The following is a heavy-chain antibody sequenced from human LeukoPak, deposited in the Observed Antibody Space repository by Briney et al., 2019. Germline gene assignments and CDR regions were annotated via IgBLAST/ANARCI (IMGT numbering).Heavy chain of an antibody. Sequence: ASVKVSCKASGYTFTSYAMHWVRQAPGQGLEWMGIINPSGGSTSYAQKFQGRVTMTRDTSTSTVYMELSSLRSEDTAVYYCARELRWVGTQVVTTYYYYYGMDVWGQGTTVTVSS. V-gene: IGHV1-46*01. J-gene: IGHJ6*02. CDR3: ARELRWVGTQVVTTYYYYYGMDV. CDR2: INPSGGST. D-gene: IGHD3-22*01. CDR1: GYTFTSYA.